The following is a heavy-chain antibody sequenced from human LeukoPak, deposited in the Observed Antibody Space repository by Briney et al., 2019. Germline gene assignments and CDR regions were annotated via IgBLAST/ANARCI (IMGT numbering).Heavy chain of an antibody. CDR3: ASSGWSPADWYFDL. V-gene: IGHV4-61*02. CDR2: IYTSGST. Sequence: SETLSLTCTVSGGSISSGSYYWIWIRQPAGKGLKWIGRIYTSGSTNYNPSLKSRVTISVDTSKNQFSLKLSSVTAADTAVYYCASSGWSPADWYFDLWGRGTLVTASS. D-gene: IGHD6-19*01. J-gene: IGHJ2*01. CDR1: GGSISSGSYY.